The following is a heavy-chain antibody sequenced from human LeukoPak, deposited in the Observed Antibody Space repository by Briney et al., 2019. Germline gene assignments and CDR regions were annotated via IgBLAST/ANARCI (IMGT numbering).Heavy chain of an antibody. CDR1: GYTFTGYY. CDR2: ISPNSGGT. CDR3: AKVSVAVPIADAIPDYFDF. D-gene: IGHD2-21*01. Sequence: ASVKVPCKASGYTFTGYYIHWVRQAPGLGLEWVGWISPNSGGTNYAQKFQGRVTMTRDTSISTAYMELSMLKSDDTAVYYCAKVSVAVPIADAIPDYFDFWGQGTLVTVSS. J-gene: IGHJ4*02. V-gene: IGHV1-2*02.